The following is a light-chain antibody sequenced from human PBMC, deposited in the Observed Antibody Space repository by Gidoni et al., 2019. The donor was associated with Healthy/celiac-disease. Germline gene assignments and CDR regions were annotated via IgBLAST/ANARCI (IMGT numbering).Light chain of an antibody. Sequence: DIQMTQSPSSLSASVGDSVTITCQASQDISNYLNWYQQKPGKAPKLLIYDASNLETGVPSRFSGSGSGTDFTFTISSLQPEVIATYYCQQYDNLMCSFGQGTKLEIK. CDR3: QQYDNLMCS. J-gene: IGKJ2*04. CDR2: DAS. V-gene: IGKV1-33*01. CDR1: QDISNY.